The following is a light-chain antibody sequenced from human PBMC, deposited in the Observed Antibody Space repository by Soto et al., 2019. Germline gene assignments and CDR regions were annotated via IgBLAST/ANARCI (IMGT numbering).Light chain of an antibody. Sequence: EIVLTQSPGTLSLSPGERATLSCRASQSVSSCYLAWYQQQPGHAPRLLIYGASSRATGIPDRFSGSGSGTDFTLTISRLEPEDFAVYYCQQYGSSLFTFGPGTKVDIK. J-gene: IGKJ3*01. CDR1: QSVSSCY. CDR2: GAS. CDR3: QQYGSSLFT. V-gene: IGKV3-20*01.